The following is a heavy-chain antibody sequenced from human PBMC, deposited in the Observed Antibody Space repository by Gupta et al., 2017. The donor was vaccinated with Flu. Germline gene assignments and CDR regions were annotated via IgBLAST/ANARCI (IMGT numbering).Heavy chain of an antibody. CDR1: STSYY. J-gene: IGHJ4*02. CDR2: VYYSGRT. V-gene: IGHV4-39*01. Sequence: STSYYWVWIRQSPEKGLEWIGHVYYSGRTYYNLSLRSRVTISIDTSKNQFSLNLTSVTAADTAIYYCARRESWGDQSIDSWGQGSLVTVSS. CDR3: ARRESWGDQSIDS. D-gene: IGHD2-21*02.